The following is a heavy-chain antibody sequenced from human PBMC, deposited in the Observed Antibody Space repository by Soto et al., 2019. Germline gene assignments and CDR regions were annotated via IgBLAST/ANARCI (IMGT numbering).Heavy chain of an antibody. Sequence: GESLKISCKGSGYSFTSYWIGWVRQMPGKGLEWMGIIYPGDSDTRYSPSFQGQVTISADKSISTAYLQWSSLKALDTAMYYCARGYCSGGSCYYYYGMDVWGQGTTVTVSS. V-gene: IGHV5-51*01. CDR2: IYPGDSDT. CDR1: GYSFTSYW. CDR3: ARGYCSGGSCYYYYGMDV. J-gene: IGHJ6*02. D-gene: IGHD2-15*01.